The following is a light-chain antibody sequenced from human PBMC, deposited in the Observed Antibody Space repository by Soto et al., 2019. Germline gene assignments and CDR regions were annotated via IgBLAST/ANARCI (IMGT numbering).Light chain of an antibody. V-gene: IGKV1-5*03. J-gene: IGKJ1*01. CDR3: QHYNSYPWT. CDR1: QSISSW. CDR2: RAS. Sequence: DIQMTLSPSTLSATTGDRVTITCRASQSISSWLAWYQQKPGRAPKLLIYRASILENGVPRRFSGSGSGTEFTLTISSLQPDDFATYFCQHYNSYPWTFGQGTKVDIK.